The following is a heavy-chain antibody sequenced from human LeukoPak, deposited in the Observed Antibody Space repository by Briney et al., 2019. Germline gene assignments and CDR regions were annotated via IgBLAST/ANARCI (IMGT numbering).Heavy chain of an antibody. Sequence: PGGSLRLSCAASGFTFSSYGMHWVRQAPGKGLEWVAVIWYDGSSKSYADSVKGRFTISRDNSKNTLYLQMNSLRAKDTAVYYCAKALTPLDTAMVKGYWGQGTLVTVSS. V-gene: IGHV3-33*06. CDR1: GFTFSSYG. CDR3: AKALTPLDTAMVKGY. CDR2: IWYDGSSK. D-gene: IGHD5-18*01. J-gene: IGHJ4*02.